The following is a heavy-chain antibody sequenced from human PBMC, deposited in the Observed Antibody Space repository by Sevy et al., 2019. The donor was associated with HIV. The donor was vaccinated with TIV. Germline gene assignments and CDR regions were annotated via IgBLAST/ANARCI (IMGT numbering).Heavy chain of an antibody. Sequence: ASVKVSCKASGYTFTSYGISWVRQAPGQGLEWMGWISAYNGNTNYAQKLQGRVTMTTDTSTSTAYMKLRSLRSDDTAVYYCARAPYSSSWYDAFDIWGQGTMVTVSS. CDR1: GYTFTSYG. D-gene: IGHD6-13*01. J-gene: IGHJ3*02. CDR3: ARAPYSSSWYDAFDI. V-gene: IGHV1-18*01. CDR2: ISAYNGNT.